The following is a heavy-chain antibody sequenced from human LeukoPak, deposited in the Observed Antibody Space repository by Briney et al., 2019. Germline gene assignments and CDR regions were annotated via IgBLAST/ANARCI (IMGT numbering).Heavy chain of an antibody. Sequence: ASVKVSCKVSGYTHTELSMHWVRQAPGKGLEWMGGFDPEDGETIYAQKFQGRVTMTEDTSTDTAYMELSSLRSEDTAVYYCATVGHSRSWCWYFDLWGRGTLVTVSS. CDR3: ATVGHSRSWCWYFDL. J-gene: IGHJ2*01. CDR2: FDPEDGET. D-gene: IGHD6-13*01. CDR1: GYTHTELS. V-gene: IGHV1-24*01.